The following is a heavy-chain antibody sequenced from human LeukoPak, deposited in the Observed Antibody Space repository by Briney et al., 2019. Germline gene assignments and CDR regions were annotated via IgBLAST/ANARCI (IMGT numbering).Heavy chain of an antibody. J-gene: IGHJ4*02. V-gene: IGHV3-21*01. D-gene: IGHD2-21*02. CDR2: ISSSSSYI. CDR1: GYTFSSYS. CDR3: ARVYCGGDCYLDY. Sequence: PGGSLRLSCAASGYTFSSYSMNWVRQAPGKGLEWASSISSSSSYIYYADSVKGRFTISRDNAKNSLYLQMNSLRAEDTAVYYCARVYCGGDCYLDYWGQGTLVTVSS.